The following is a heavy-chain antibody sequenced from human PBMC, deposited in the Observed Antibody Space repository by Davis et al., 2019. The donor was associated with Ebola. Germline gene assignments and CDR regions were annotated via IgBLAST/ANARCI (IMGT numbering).Heavy chain of an antibody. CDR2: IYPGDSDI. CDR3: ASQTGIVGGMVDY. CDR1: GYRFTSYW. D-gene: IGHD1-26*01. V-gene: IGHV5-51*01. Sequence: GESLKISCQGSGYRFTSYWIGWVRQTPGKGLEWMGIIYPGDSDIRYGPSFQGQVTISADKSITTAYLQWSSLEASDTGMYYCASQTGIVGGMVDYWGQGTLVTVSS. J-gene: IGHJ4*02.